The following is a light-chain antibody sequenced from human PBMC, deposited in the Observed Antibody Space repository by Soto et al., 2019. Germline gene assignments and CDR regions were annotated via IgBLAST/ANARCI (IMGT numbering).Light chain of an antibody. CDR2: GAS. J-gene: IGKJ1*01. CDR3: QQYGSSPPWT. V-gene: IGKV3-20*01. CDR1: ESVTSSY. Sequence: EIVLTQSPGTLSLSPGERATLSCRASESVTSSYLAWYQQKPGQAPRLLIYGASSRATGIPDRFSGSVSGTDFTLTIHRLEPEDFAVYYCQQYGSSPPWTFGQGTKVDIK.